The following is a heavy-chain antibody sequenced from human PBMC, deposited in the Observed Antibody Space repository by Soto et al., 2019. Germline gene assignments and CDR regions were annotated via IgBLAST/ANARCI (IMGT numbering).Heavy chain of an antibody. Sequence: SETLSLTCTVSGGSISSGDYYWSWIRQPPGKGLEWIGYIYYSGSTYYNPSLKSRVTISVDTSKNQFSLKLSSVTAADTAVYYCARVNDSSGYSYRRLDYWGQGTLVTVSS. J-gene: IGHJ4*02. D-gene: IGHD3-22*01. V-gene: IGHV4-30-4*01. CDR3: ARVNDSSGYSYRRLDY. CDR2: IYYSGST. CDR1: GGSISSGDYY.